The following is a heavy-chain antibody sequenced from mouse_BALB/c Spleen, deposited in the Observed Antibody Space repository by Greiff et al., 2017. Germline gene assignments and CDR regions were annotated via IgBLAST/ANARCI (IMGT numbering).Heavy chain of an antibody. CDR3: ASYYYGSSYRYAMDY. CDR1: GFTFSSYA. Sequence: DVMLVESGGGLVKPGGSLKLSCAASGFTFSSYAMSWVRQTPEKRLEWVASISSGGSTYYPDSVKGRFTISRDNARNILYLQMSSLRSEDTAMYYCASYYYGSSYRYAMDYWGQGTSVTVSS. V-gene: IGHV5-6-5*01. J-gene: IGHJ4*01. CDR2: ISSGGST. D-gene: IGHD1-1*01.